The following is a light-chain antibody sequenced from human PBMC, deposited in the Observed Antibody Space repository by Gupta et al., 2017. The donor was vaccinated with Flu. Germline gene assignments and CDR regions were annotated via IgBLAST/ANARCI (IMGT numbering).Light chain of an antibody. CDR1: QSISNY. CDR2: AAS. V-gene: IGKV1-39*01. J-gene: IGKJ1*01. Sequence: DIRLTQSPSSLSASVGDRVTIPCRASQSISNYLNWYQQKPGKAPKLLIYAASSLQSGVPSRFSGSGSGTDFIITIRSLQAEDFETYYCQKTYRLRTLGQGTTVEV. CDR3: QKTYRLRT.